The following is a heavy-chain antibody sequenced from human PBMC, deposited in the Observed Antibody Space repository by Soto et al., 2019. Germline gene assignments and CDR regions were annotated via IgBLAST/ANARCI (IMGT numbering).Heavy chain of an antibody. Sequence: LRLSCAASGFSFSSYAMNWVRQAPGKGLEWVSAISGSGGSTYYADSVKGRFIISRDISKNTLYLQMNSLRAEDTAVYYCAKDSGSWPYYSDYWGQGTLVTVSS. V-gene: IGHV3-23*01. CDR3: AKDSGSWPYYSDY. CDR1: GFSFSSYA. CDR2: ISGSGGST. D-gene: IGHD6-13*01. J-gene: IGHJ4*02.